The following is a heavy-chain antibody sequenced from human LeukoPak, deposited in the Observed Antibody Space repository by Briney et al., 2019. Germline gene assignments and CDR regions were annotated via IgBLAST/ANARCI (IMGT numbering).Heavy chain of an antibody. CDR1: GFTFSSYA. Sequence: QSGGSLRLSCAASGFTFSSYAMNWVRQAPGKGLEWVSAISGSGGSTYYADSVKGRFTISRDNSKNTLYLHMNSLRPEDTAVYYCAEGPLLFWFGAAFDHWGQGTLVTVSS. D-gene: IGHD3-10*01. J-gene: IGHJ4*02. CDR2: ISGSGGST. V-gene: IGHV3-23*01. CDR3: AEGPLLFWFGAAFDH.